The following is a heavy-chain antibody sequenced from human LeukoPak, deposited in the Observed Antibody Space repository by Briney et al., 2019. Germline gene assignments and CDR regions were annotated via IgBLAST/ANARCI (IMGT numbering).Heavy chain of an antibody. CDR3: SRGRPDFFDY. V-gene: IGHV4-59*01. D-gene: IGHD3-3*01. CDR2: IYYSGST. CDR1: GGSISSYY. Sequence: SETLSLTCTVSGGSISSYYWSWIRQPPGKGLEWIGYIYYSGSTNYNPSLKSRVTISVDTSKNQFSLKLSSVTAADTAVYYYSRGRPDFFDYWGQGTLVTVSS. J-gene: IGHJ4*02.